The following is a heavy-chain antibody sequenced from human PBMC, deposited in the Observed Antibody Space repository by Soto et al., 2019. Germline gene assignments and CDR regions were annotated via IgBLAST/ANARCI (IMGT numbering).Heavy chain of an antibody. J-gene: IGHJ4*02. CDR1: GYTFTGYY. D-gene: IGHD6-6*01. CDR3: ARDMTSXAARRALDY. CDR2: INPNSGGA. Sequence: ASVKVSCKASGYTFTGYYMHWVRQAPGQGLEWMGWINPNSGGANYAQKFQGWVTMTRDTSISTAYMELSRLRSDDTAVYYCARDMTSXAARRALDYWGQGTLVTVSS. V-gene: IGHV1-2*04.